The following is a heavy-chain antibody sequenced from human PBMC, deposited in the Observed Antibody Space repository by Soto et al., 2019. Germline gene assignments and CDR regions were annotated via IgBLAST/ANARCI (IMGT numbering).Heavy chain of an antibody. J-gene: IGHJ3*02. V-gene: IGHV3-74*01. CDR3: ERCYYDIWTGYAFDI. CDR1: GFSFSSDW. CDR2: INSDGSRT. Sequence: EVQLVESGGGLVQPGGSLRLSCAAAGFSFSSDWLHWGRQAPGKGLVWVSRINSDGSRTSYEDSEKGRITISRDNAKNTLYLQMNSLRAEDTAVYYGERCYYDIWTGYAFDIWGQGTMVTVSS. D-gene: IGHD3-9*01.